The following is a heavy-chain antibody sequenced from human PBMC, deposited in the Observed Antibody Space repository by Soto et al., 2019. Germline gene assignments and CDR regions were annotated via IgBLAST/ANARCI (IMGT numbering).Heavy chain of an antibody. Sequence: ASVKVSCKASGYTFTNYFIHWVRQAPGEGLEWMGIINPGDNSTTYAQKFQGRVTVTKDTSTSTVYMELSSLRSDDTAMYYCAREEGALDYWGQGTLVTVSS. CDR1: GYTFTNYF. CDR2: INPGDNST. CDR3: AREEGALDY. V-gene: IGHV1-46*01. J-gene: IGHJ4*02. D-gene: IGHD1-26*01.